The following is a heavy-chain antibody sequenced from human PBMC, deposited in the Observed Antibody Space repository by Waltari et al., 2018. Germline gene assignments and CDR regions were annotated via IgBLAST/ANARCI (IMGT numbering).Heavy chain of an antibody. Sequence: QVQLVQSGAEVKKPGSSVKVSCKASGGTFSSYTISWVRQAPGQGLEWMGRIITSLGIANYAQKVQGRVTITADKSTSTAYMELSSLRSEDTAVYYCARDRGRVGATPQILDYWGQGTLVTVSS. CDR1: GGTFSSYT. CDR3: ARDRGRVGATPQILDY. CDR2: IITSLGIA. D-gene: IGHD1-26*01. J-gene: IGHJ4*02. V-gene: IGHV1-69*08.